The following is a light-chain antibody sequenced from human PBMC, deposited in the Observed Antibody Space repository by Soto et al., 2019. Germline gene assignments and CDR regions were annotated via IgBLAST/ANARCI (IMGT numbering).Light chain of an antibody. CDR2: DTS. V-gene: IGLV7-46*01. J-gene: IGLJ1*01. Sequence: QAVVTQEPSLTVSPGGTVTLTCGSSTGAVTSGHYPYWFQQKPGQAPRTLIYDTSKKHSWTPARFSGSLLGGKAALTLSGAQPEDAADYYCFLTYSGGYVFGTGTKLTVL. CDR1: TGAVTSGHY. CDR3: FLTYSGGYV.